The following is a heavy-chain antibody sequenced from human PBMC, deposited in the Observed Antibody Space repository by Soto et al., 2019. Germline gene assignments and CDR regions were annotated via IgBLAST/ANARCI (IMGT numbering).Heavy chain of an antibody. D-gene: IGHD2-15*01. CDR3: ARAGCDGGTCYTLVGLRYGMDV. Sequence: QVQLVESGGGVVQPGRSLRLSCAASGFTFSSYARYWVRQAPGKGLEWVAIISYDGNNKHYADSVKGRFTIARDNSQNTLYLQMNSLGAEDTAVYYCARAGCDGGTCYTLVGLRYGMDVWGQGTTVTVSS. V-gene: IGHV3-30-3*01. J-gene: IGHJ6*02. CDR2: ISYDGNNK. CDR1: GFTFSSYA.